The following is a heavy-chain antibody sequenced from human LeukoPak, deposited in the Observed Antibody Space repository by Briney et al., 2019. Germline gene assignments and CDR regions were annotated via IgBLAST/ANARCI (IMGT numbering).Heavy chain of an antibody. V-gene: IGHV4-39*07. CDR2: ICYSGST. CDR3: ARDGLSSTEAVAGPMIGNWFDP. CDR1: GASFSSSTYC. D-gene: IGHD6-19*01. Sequence: SETLSLTCTVSGASFSSSTYCWGWIRQPPGKGLEWIGSICYSGSTYYNPSLKSRVTMSVDTSKNQFSLKLSSVTAADTAVYYCARDGLSSTEAVAGPMIGNWFDPWGQGTLVTVSS. J-gene: IGHJ5*02.